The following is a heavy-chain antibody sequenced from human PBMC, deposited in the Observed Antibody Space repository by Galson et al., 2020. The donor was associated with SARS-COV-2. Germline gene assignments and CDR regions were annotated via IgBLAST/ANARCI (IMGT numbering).Heavy chain of an antibody. D-gene: IGHD3-10*01. CDR2: ISGSGGST. J-gene: IGHJ4*02. V-gene: IGHV3-23*01. CDR3: AKEERIVLWFGELERCYFDY. CDR1: GFTFSSYA. Sequence: GGSLRLSCAASGFTFSSYAMSWVRQAPGKGLEWVSAISGSGGSTYYADSVKGRFTISRDNSKNTLYLQMNSLRAEDTAVYYCAKEERIVLWFGELERCYFDYWGQGTLVTVSS.